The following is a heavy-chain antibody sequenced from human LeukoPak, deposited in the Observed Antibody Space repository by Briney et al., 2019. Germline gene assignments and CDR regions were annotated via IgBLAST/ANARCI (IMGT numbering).Heavy chain of an antibody. V-gene: IGHV1-69*05. CDR2: IIPIFGTA. D-gene: IGHD2-8*01. J-gene: IGHJ5*02. CDR3: AREVYAMGSSFDP. Sequence: SVKVSCKASGGTFSSYAISWVRQAPGQGLEWMGRIIPIFGTANYAQKFQGRVTITTDESTSTAYMELSSLRSEDTAVYYCAREVYAMGSSFDPWGQGTLVTVSS. CDR1: GGTFSSYA.